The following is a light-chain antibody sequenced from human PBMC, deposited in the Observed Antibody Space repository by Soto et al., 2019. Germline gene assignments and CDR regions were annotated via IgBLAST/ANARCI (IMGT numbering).Light chain of an antibody. CDR1: SSDVGSYNL. CDR3: CSYAASSTFEV. Sequence: QSALTQPASVSGSPGQSITISCTGTSSDVGSYNLVSWYQQHPGKAPKLMIYEGSKRPSGVSNRFSGSKSGNTASLTISGLQVEDEADYYCCSYAASSTFEVFGGGPKLPVL. V-gene: IGLV2-23*03. J-gene: IGLJ2*01. CDR2: EGS.